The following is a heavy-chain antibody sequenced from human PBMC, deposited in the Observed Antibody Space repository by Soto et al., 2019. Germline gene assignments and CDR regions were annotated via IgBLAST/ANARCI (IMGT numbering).Heavy chain of an antibody. Sequence: PAESLKISCKGSGYRFTSYWIGWVRQMPEKRLEWMGIIYPGDSDTRYSPSFQGQVTISADKSISTAYLQWSSLKASDTAMYYCARAYSSSSRGNYYYYYGMDVWGQGTTVTVSS. CDR3: ARAYSSSSRGNYYYYYGMDV. D-gene: IGHD6-6*01. CDR1: GYRFTSYW. CDR2: IYPGDSDT. J-gene: IGHJ6*02. V-gene: IGHV5-51*01.